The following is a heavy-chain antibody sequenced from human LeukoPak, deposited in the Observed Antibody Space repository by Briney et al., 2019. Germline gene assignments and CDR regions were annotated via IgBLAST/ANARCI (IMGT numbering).Heavy chain of an antibody. D-gene: IGHD5-12*01. CDR1: GSTFTSYY. CDR3: ARERMSGYDFDY. Sequence: GASVKVSCKASGSTFTSYYMHWVRQAPGQGLEWMGIINPSGGSTSYAQKFQGRVTMTRDTSTSTVYMELSSLRSEDTAVYYCARERMSGYDFDYWGQGTLVTVSS. V-gene: IGHV1-46*01. CDR2: INPSGGST. J-gene: IGHJ4*02.